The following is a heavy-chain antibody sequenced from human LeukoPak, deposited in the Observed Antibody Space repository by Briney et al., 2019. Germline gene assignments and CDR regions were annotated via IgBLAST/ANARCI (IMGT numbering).Heavy chain of an antibody. V-gene: IGHV3-23*01. D-gene: IGHD2-21*02. CDR2: ISGSGGST. CDR1: GFTFSSYA. CDR3: AKDGTYCGGDCYSYFDY. Sequence: GGSLRLSCAASGFTFSSYAMSWVRQAPGKGLDWVSAISGSGGSTYYADPVKGRFTTSRDNSKNTLYLQMNSLRAEDTAVYYCAKDGTYCGGDCYSYFDYWGQGTLVTVSS. J-gene: IGHJ4*02.